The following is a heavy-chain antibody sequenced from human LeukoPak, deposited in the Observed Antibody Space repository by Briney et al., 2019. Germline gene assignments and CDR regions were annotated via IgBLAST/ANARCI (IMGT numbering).Heavy chain of an antibody. V-gene: IGHV1-2*02. CDR1: GYTFTGYY. J-gene: IGHJ4*02. CDR2: INPNSGGT. CDR3: ARLGYGNPYYFDY. D-gene: IGHD5-12*01. Sequence: ASVKVSCKASGYTFTGYYMHWVRQAPGQGLEWMGWINPNSGGTNNAQKFQGRVTMTRDTSISTAYMELSRLRSDDTAVYYCARLGYGNPYYFDYWGQGTLVTVSS.